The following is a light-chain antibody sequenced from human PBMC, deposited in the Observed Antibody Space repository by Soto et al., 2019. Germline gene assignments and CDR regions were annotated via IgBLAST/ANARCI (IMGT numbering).Light chain of an antibody. V-gene: IGKV3-15*01. CDR2: GTS. Sequence: IVLTQSPGNLSLSPGERATLSCRASQSVSSSYLAWYQQKPGQAPRLLIYGTSARATGIPATFSGSGSGTEFTLTISSLQSEDFAIYYCQQYDNWPSVTFGGGTKVDIK. CDR3: QQYDNWPSVT. J-gene: IGKJ4*01. CDR1: QSVSSSY.